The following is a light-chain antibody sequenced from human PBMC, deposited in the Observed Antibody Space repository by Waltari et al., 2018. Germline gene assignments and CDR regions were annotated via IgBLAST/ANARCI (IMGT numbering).Light chain of an antibody. CDR3: ISYAGNNKYV. CDR2: EFT. CDR1: SSDVGAYNY. Sequence: QSALTQPPSASGSPGQSVTISCTGTSSDVGAYNYVSWYQPYPDKAPQLMIYEFTKRPSGVPECVSGSKSGNTASLTVSGLQAEDEADYYCISYAGNNKYVLGAGTKVTVL. J-gene: IGLJ1*01. V-gene: IGLV2-8*01.